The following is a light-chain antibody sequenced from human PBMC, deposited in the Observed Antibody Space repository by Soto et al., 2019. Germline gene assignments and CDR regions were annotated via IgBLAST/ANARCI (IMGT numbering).Light chain of an antibody. J-gene: IGLJ1*01. CDR2: EVN. V-gene: IGLV2-8*01. CDR1: SSDIGSYDY. Sequence: QSVLTQPPSASGSLGQSVTISCTGTSSDIGSYDYVSWYQQHPGRAPKLIIFEVNKRPSGVPDRFSGSKSGNTASLIVSGLQPDDEPEYHCTSYKGDDFTFIFGTGTKVTVL. CDR3: TSYKGDDFTFI.